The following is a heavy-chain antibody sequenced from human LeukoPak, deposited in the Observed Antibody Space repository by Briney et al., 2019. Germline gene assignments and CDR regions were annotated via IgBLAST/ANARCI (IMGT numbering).Heavy chain of an antibody. CDR2: ILYDGSNK. CDR1: GFSFSSYA. V-gene: IGHV3-30*04. D-gene: IGHD3-16*02. J-gene: IGHJ4*02. CDR3: ARDGRYDYVWASYRSALYSCDY. Sequence: GGSLRLSCAASGFSFSSYAMHWVRQAPGKGLEWVAVILYDGSNKYYADSVKGGFTISRDNSKKTQYLQMNSLRAEDTAVYCCARDGRYDYVWASYRSALYSCDYWGQGTLVTVSS.